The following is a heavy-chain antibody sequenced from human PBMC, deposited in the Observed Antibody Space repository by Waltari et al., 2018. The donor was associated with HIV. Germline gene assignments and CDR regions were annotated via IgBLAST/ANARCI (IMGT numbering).Heavy chain of an antibody. J-gene: IGHJ5*02. D-gene: IGHD3-3*01. CDR1: GSTFINHD. CDR2: MSPHSGKV. Sequence: QVQLVQSEAEVKQPGASVKVSSKASGSTFINHDINWVRRAAGRGLEWMGWMSPHSGKVGYAQKFQGRVTLTGDASIDTAYLELTGLTSHDTAVYYCAISHRGAIFGDHWGQGTPVTVSS. V-gene: IGHV1-8*01. CDR3: AISHRGAIFGDH.